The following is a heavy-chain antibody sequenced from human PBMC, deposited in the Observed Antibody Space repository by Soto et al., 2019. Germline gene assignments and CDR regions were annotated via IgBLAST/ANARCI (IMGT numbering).Heavy chain of an antibody. V-gene: IGHV3-7*01. CDR3: ARGLGSSGWYSPRDAFDI. Sequence: EVQLVESGGGLVQPGGSLRLSCAVSGFTFSDYWMSWVRQAPGKGLEWVANIKQDGNEKYYVDSVKGRFTISRDNAKNSLYLQMNSLRAEDTAVYYCARGLGSSGWYSPRDAFDIWGQGTMVTVSS. J-gene: IGHJ3*02. D-gene: IGHD6-19*01. CDR1: GFTFSDYW. CDR2: IKQDGNEK.